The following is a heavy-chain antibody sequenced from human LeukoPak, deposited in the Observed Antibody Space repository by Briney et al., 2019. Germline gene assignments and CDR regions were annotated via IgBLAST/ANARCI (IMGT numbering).Heavy chain of an antibody. CDR2: ISYDGSNK. CDR1: GFTFSSYA. J-gene: IGHJ5*02. CDR3: VRAVVVAASYRFDP. Sequence: GGSLRLSCAASGFTFSSYAMHWVRQAPGKGLEWVAVISYDGSNKYYADSVKGRFTISRDNSKNTLYLQMNSLRAEDTAVYYCVRAVVVAASYRFDPWGQGTLVTVSS. V-gene: IGHV3-30-3*01. D-gene: IGHD2-15*01.